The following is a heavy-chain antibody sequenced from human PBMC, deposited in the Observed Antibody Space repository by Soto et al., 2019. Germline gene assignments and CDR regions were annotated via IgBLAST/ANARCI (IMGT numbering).Heavy chain of an antibody. V-gene: IGHV4-59*01. Sequence: SETLSLTCTVTGGSISSYYWSWIRQPPGKGLEWIGYIYYSGSTNYNPSLKSRVTISVDTSKNQFSLKLSSVTAADTAVYYCARSKDYYGSGSRFTFDYWGQGTLVTVS. CDR2: IYYSGST. CDR1: GGSISSYY. J-gene: IGHJ4*02. D-gene: IGHD3-10*01. CDR3: ARSKDYYGSGSRFTFDY.